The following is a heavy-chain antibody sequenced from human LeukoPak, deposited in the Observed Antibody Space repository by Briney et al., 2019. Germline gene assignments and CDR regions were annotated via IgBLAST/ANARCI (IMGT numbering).Heavy chain of an antibody. CDR2: IYSSGST. V-gene: IGHV4-59*11. CDR1: GGSISSHY. D-gene: IGHD5-24*01. Sequence: PSETLSLTCTVSGGSISSHYWSWIRQPPGKGLEWIGYIYSSGSTNYDPSLRSRVTISVDTSKNQFFMILASVTATDTAVYYCARLRDGYNYGGFDYWGQGTQVTVSS. J-gene: IGHJ4*02. CDR3: ARLRDGYNYGGFDY.